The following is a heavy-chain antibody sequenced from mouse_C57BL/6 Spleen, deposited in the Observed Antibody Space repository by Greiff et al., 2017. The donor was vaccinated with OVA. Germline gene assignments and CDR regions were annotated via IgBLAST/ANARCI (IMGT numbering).Heavy chain of an antibody. Sequence: QVQLQQSDAELVKPGASVKISCKASGYTFTDHTIHWMKQRPEQGLEWIGYIYPRDGSTKYTEKFKGKATLTADKSSSTAYMQLHSLTSEDSAVYFCVRMSDYGSSYDYFDYWGQGTTLTVSS. J-gene: IGHJ2*01. V-gene: IGHV1-78*01. CDR3: VRMSDYGSSYDYFDY. CDR1: GYTFTDHT. D-gene: IGHD1-1*01. CDR2: IYPRDGST.